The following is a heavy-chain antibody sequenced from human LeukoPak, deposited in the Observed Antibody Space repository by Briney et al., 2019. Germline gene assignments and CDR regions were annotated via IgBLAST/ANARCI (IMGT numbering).Heavy chain of an antibody. CDR2: TSSSSSTI. V-gene: IGHV3-48*01. Sequence: GGSLRLSCAASGFTFSSYSMNWVRQAPGKGLELVSYTSSSSSTIYYADSVKGRFTISRDNAKNSLYLQMNSLRAEDTAVYYCARGFHRRLYDSSAYYSYWGQGTLVTVSS. J-gene: IGHJ4*02. CDR3: ARGFHRRLYDSSAYYSY. D-gene: IGHD3-22*01. CDR1: GFTFSSYS.